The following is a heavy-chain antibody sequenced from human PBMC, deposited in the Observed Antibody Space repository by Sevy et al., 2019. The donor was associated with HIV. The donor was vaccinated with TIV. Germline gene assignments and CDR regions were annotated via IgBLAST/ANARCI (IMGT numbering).Heavy chain of an antibody. V-gene: IGHV3-33*01. CDR2: IWDNGSKK. J-gene: IGHJ4*02. CDR1: GFTFRSYG. D-gene: IGHD2-8*01. CDR3: SRGGYCTNNVCYGSIDY. Sequence: WGSLRLSCAASGFTFRSYGMHWVRQAPGKGLEWVAVIWDNGSKKYYADSVKGRFTISRDNSKNTLYLQMNSLRAEDTAVYYWSRGGYCTNNVCYGSIDYWGRGTLVTVSS.